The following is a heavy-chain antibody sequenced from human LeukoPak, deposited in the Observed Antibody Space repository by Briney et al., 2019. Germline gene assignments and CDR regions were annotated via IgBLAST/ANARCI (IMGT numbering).Heavy chain of an antibody. CDR1: GGSFSGYY. CDR2: INHSGST. D-gene: IGHD3-9*01. J-gene: IGHJ4*02. V-gene: IGHV4-34*01. Sequence: SETLSLTCAVYGGSFSGYYWSWIRQPPGKELEWIGEINHSGSTNYNPSLKSRVTISVDTSKNQFSLKLSSVTAADTAVYYCARAYYDILTGYYKSPDYWGQGTLVTVSS. CDR3: ARAYYDILTGYYKSPDY.